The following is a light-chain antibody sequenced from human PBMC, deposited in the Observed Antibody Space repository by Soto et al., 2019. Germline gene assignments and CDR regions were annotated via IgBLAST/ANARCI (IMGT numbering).Light chain of an antibody. CDR3: QQYGSSPWT. CDR1: QSISSSF. Sequence: EIVLTQSPGTLSLSPGEGATLSCRASQSISSSFLAWYQQKPGQAPRVLIYGASSRATGIPDRFSGSGSGTDFTLTISRLEPEDFAVYYCQQYGSSPWTVGQGTKVDSK. V-gene: IGKV3-20*01. J-gene: IGKJ1*01. CDR2: GAS.